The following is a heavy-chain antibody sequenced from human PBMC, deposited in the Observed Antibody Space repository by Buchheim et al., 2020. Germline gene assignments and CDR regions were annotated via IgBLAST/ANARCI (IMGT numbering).Heavy chain of an antibody. Sequence: EMQLLESGGGLVQRGGSLKLSCEASGFTFSTYAMGWVRQAPGKGLEWVSGISGSGSNTYYADSVKGRFHISRDNPKNKVYMQMNSLRAEDTAVYYCAKDSDTSGYSGWYFDLWGRGTL. D-gene: IGHD3-3*01. J-gene: IGHJ2*01. V-gene: IGHV3-23*01. CDR3: AKDSDTSGYSGWYFDL. CDR2: ISGSGSNT. CDR1: GFTFSTYA.